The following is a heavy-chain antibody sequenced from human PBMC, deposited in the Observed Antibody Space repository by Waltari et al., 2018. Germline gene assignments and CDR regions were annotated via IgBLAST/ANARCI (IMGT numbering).Heavy chain of an antibody. D-gene: IGHD3-22*01. CDR3: ARLGYDSSGYYFDY. CDR2: IYHSGST. J-gene: IGHJ4*02. CDR1: GYSISSGYY. Sequence: QVQLQESGPGRVKPSETLSLTCAVSGYSISSGYYWGWIRQPPGKGLEWIGSIYHSGSTYYNPSLKSRVTISVDTSKNQFSLKLSSVTAADTAVYYCARLGYDSSGYYFDYWGQGTLVTVSS. V-gene: IGHV4-38-2*01.